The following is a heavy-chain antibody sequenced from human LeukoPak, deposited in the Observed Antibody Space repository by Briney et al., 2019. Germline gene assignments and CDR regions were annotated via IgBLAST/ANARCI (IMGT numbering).Heavy chain of an antibody. Sequence: HTGGSLRLSCAASGFTFSSYAMSWVRQAPGKGLEWVSAISGSGGSTYYADSVKGRFTISRDNSKNTLYLQMNSLRAEDTAVYYCARGTDYDYVWGSYRFDYWGQGTLVTVSS. V-gene: IGHV3-23*01. D-gene: IGHD3-16*02. CDR3: ARGTDYDYVWGSYRFDY. CDR2: ISGSGGST. J-gene: IGHJ4*02. CDR1: GFTFSSYA.